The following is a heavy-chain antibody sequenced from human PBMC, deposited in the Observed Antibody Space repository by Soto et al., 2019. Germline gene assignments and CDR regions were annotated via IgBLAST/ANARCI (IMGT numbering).Heavy chain of an antibody. CDR1: GYTFSNYG. J-gene: IGHJ4*02. CDR2: INAGNGNT. Sequence: ASVKVSCKASGYTFSNYGIHWVRQAPGQRLEWMGLINAGNGNTKYSQKFQGRVTLTRDTSASTAYMELSSLRSEDTAVYYCASHSSGWYEGNFDYWGQGTPVTVSS. D-gene: IGHD6-19*01. CDR3: ASHSSGWYEGNFDY. V-gene: IGHV1-3*01.